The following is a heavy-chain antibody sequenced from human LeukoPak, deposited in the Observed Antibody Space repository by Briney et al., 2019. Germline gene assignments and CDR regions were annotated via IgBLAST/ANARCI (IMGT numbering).Heavy chain of an antibody. CDR2: IFYNGAT. D-gene: IGHD1-20*01. Sequence: SETLSLTCAVSGASITSGAYYWTWIRQHPGRGLEWIGHIFYNGATYYNPSLKSRVTLSVDTSETRFSLKLKSLTATDTAVYFCARDRHNWNYYYMDVWGKGTTVTVSS. CDR1: GASITSGAYY. V-gene: IGHV4-31*11. J-gene: IGHJ6*03. CDR3: ARDRHNWNYYYMDV.